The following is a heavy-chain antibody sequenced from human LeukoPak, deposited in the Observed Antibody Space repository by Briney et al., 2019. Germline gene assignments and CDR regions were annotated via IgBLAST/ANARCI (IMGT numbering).Heavy chain of an antibody. CDR3: TTTGGSTGWYNEYFQH. D-gene: IGHD6-19*01. CDR2: IKSKTDGGAI. Sequence: GGALRLSCTASGFIFSTAWMAWVRQAPGKGREGVGRIKSKTDGGAIEYAAPVKGRFTISRDDSKNTLYLQMSGLRTEDTALYYCTTTGGSTGWYNEYFQHWGQGTLVTVSS. J-gene: IGHJ1*01. V-gene: IGHV3-15*01. CDR1: GFIFSTAW.